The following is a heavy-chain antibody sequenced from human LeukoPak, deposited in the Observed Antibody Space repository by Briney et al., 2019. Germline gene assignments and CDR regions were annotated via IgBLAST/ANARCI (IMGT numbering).Heavy chain of an antibody. V-gene: IGHV4-4*02. CDR3: ARDRGDCSSTSCYWGAAFDI. Sequence: SGTLSLTCAVSGGSISSSNWWSWVRQHPGKGLEWIGYIYYSGSTYYNPSLKSRVTISVDTSKNQFSLKLSSVTAADTAVYYCARDRGDCSSTSCYWGAAFDIWGQGTMVTVSS. J-gene: IGHJ3*02. D-gene: IGHD2-2*01. CDR1: GGSISSSNW. CDR2: IYYSGST.